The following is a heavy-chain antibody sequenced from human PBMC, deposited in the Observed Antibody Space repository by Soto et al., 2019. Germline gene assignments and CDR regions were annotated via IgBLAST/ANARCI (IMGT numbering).Heavy chain of an antibody. CDR1: GGSISKYY. J-gene: IGHJ5*02. CDR3: VREGNNRNWFDP. V-gene: IGHV4-4*07. CDR2: IYYSGSV. D-gene: IGHD1-20*01. Sequence: QVQLQESGPGLVKPSETLSLSCSVSGGSISKYYWTWIRQPAGKGLEWIGCIYYSGSVSYNPSLKSRVTMSVDTSKNQVSLKLGSVTGADAAVYYCVREGNNRNWFDPWGQGTLVTVSS.